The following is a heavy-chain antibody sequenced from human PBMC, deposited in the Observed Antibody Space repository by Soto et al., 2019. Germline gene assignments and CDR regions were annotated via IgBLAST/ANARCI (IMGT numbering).Heavy chain of an antibody. CDR1: GFTFSSYS. Sequence: EVQLVESGGGLVQPGGSLRLSCAASGFTFSSYSMNWVRQAPGKGLEWVSYISSSSSTIYYADSVKGRFTISRDNAKNSLYLQMTSLRDEDTAVYYCARDLPTPRANDYYGIDVWGQGTTVTVSS. CDR3: ARDLPTPRANDYYGIDV. CDR2: ISSSSSTI. D-gene: IGHD4-17*01. V-gene: IGHV3-48*02. J-gene: IGHJ6*02.